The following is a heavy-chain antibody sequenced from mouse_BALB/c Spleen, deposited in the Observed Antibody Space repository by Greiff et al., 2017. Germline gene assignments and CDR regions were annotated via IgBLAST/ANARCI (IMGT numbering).Heavy chain of an antibody. CDR2: IWAGGST. CDR3: ARGPIYYDYDYYAMDY. D-gene: IGHD2-4*01. Sequence: VQLQESGPGLVAPSQSLSITCTVSGFSLTSYGVHWVRQPPGKGLEWLGVIWAGGSTNYNSALMSRLSISKDNSKSQVFLKMNSLQTDDTAMYYCARGPIYYDYDYYAMDYWGQGTSVTVSS. V-gene: IGHV2-9*02. CDR1: GFSLTSYG. J-gene: IGHJ4*01.